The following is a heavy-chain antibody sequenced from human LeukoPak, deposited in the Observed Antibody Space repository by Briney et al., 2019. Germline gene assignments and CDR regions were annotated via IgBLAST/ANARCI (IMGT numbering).Heavy chain of an antibody. D-gene: IGHD1-26*01. J-gene: IGHJ3*02. CDR1: GGTFSSYA. V-gene: IGHV1-69*05. CDR3: ARPIVGATLDAFDI. Sequence: GASVKVSCKASGGTFSSYAISWVRQAPGQGLEWMGGIIPIFGTANYAQKFQGRVTITTDESTSTAYMERSSLRSEDTAVYYCARPIVGATLDAFDIWGQGTMVTVSS. CDR2: IIPIFGTA.